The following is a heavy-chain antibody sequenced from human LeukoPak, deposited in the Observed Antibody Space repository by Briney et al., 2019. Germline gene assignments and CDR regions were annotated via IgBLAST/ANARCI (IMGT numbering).Heavy chain of an antibody. CDR3: ATYTQFFGAPGTYY. J-gene: IGHJ4*02. CDR2: LDKDGSDK. V-gene: IGHV3-7*01. Sequence: GGPLRLSCGASGITFRNSWSRWVGKAPGNGREGGAILDKDGSDKRYVASVRARFPTTRHNAKTSVYLQVYSLGAEDTVVFYCATYTQFFGAPGTYYCGQETLVTVSS. D-gene: IGHD3-10*01. CDR1: GITFRNSW.